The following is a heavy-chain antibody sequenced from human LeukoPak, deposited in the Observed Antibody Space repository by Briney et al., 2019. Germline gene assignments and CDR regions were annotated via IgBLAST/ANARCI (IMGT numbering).Heavy chain of an antibody. D-gene: IGHD3-16*01. CDR2: IKSDGSST. CDR1: GFTFSGDG. J-gene: IGHJ3*02. CDR3: ARELPRRGGQADASDI. V-gene: IGHV3-74*01. Sequence: PTGGSLRLSCAVSGFTFSGDGMHWVRQAPGKGLVWVSRIKSDGSSTSYADSVKGRFTISRDNAKNTLYLQMNSLRTEDTAVYYCARELPRRGGQADASDIGGEGTMVTV.